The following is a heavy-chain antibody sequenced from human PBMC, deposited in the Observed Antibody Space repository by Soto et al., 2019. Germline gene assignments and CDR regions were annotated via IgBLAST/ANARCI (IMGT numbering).Heavy chain of an antibody. CDR3: AKVGLWFGVYGMDV. Sequence: GGSLRLSCAASGFTFSSYGMHWVRQAPGKGLEWVAVISYDGSNKYYADSVKGRFTISRDNSKNTLYLQMNSLRAEDTAVYYCAKVGLWFGVYGMDVWGQGTTVTVSS. J-gene: IGHJ6*02. CDR1: GFTFSSYG. D-gene: IGHD3-10*01. CDR2: ISYDGSNK. V-gene: IGHV3-30*18.